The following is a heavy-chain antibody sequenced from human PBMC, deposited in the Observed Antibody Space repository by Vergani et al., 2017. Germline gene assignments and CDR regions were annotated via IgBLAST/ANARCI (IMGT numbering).Heavy chain of an antibody. J-gene: IGHJ6*03. V-gene: IGHV3-30*02. Sequence: QVELVESGGGVVQPGGSLRLSCVASGFTFSSYGIHWVRQAPGKGLQWVAFIRFDGNKKYFADSVRGRLTLSRDNSRNTLYLQMNSLRVEDTAVYYCAKDLDTTMVPLCMDGGSEATTFTVSS. CDR3: AKDLDTTMVPLCMDG. D-gene: IGHD5-18*01. CDR2: IRFDGNKK. CDR1: GFTFSSYG.